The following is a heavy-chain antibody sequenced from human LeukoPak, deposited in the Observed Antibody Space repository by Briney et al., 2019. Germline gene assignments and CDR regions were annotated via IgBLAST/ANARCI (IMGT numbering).Heavy chain of an antibody. V-gene: IGHV4-34*01. D-gene: IGHD3-3*01. CDR3: ARGYYDFWSGQAHYMDV. Sequence: PSETLPLTCAVYGGSFSGYYWSWIRQPPGKGLEWIGEINHSGSTNYNPSLKSRVTISVDTSKNQFSLKLSSVTAADTAVYYCARGYYDFWSGQAHYMDVWGKGTTVTVSS. CDR2: INHSGST. CDR1: GGSFSGYY. J-gene: IGHJ6*03.